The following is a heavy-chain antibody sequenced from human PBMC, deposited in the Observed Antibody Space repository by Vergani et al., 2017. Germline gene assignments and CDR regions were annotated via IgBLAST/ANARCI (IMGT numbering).Heavy chain of an antibody. Sequence: VQLVESGGGVVQPGRSLRLSCAASGFTFSSYAMSWVRQAPGKGLEWVSAISGSGGSTYYADSVKGRFTISRDNSKNTLYLQMNSLRAEDTAVYYCARDYKGYCSSTSCYTPRPYYYYGMDVWGQGP. D-gene: IGHD2-2*02. CDR3: ARDYKGYCSSTSCYTPRPYYYYGMDV. CDR2: ISGSGGST. V-gene: IGHV3-23*04. CDR1: GFTFSSYA. J-gene: IGHJ6*02.